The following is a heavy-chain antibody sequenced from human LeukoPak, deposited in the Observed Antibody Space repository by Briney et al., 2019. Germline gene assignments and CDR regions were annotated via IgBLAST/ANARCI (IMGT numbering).Heavy chain of an antibody. D-gene: IGHD3-22*01. CDR3: ARVATMIVVVTHFDY. V-gene: IGHV3-21*01. CDR1: GFTFSSYS. Sequence: GGSLRLSCAASGFTFSSYSMNWVRQAPGKGLEWVSSISSSSSYIYYADSVKGRFTISRDNAKNSLYLQMSSLRAEDTAVYYCARVATMIVVVTHFDYWGQGTLVTVSS. J-gene: IGHJ4*02. CDR2: ISSSSSYI.